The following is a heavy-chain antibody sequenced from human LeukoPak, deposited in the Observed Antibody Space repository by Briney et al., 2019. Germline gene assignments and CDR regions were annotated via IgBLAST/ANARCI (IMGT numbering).Heavy chain of an antibody. CDR2: IYTSGST. CDR3: ARRTVTMGSYYYYYMDV. V-gene: IGHV4-4*09. D-gene: IGHD4-17*01. CDR1: GGSISSYY. J-gene: IGHJ6*03. Sequence: PSETLSLTCTVSGGSISSYYWSWIRQPPGKGLEWIGYIYTSGSTNYNPSLKSRVTISVDTSKNQFSLKLSSVTAADTAVYYCARRTVTMGSYYYYYMDVWGKGTTVTVSS.